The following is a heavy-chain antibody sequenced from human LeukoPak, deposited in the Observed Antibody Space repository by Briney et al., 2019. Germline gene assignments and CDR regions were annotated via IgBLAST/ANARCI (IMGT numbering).Heavy chain of an antibody. CDR3: ARDGPAQMVDFDY. CDR2: INPNSGGT. CDR1: GYTFTGYY. J-gene: IGHJ4*02. Sequence: ASVKVSCKASGYTFTGYYMHWVRQAPGQGLEWMGWINPNSGGTNYAQKFQGRVAMTRDTSITTAYMELSRLRPDDTAVYYCARDGPAQMVDFDYWGQGTLVTVSS. V-gene: IGHV1-2*02. D-gene: IGHD3-10*01.